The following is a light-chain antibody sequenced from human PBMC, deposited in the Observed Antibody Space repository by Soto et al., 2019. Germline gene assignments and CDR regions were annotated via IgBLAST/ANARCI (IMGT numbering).Light chain of an antibody. Sequence: QSALTQPPSASGSPGQSVTISCTGTSSDVGGYNYVSWYQQHPGKAPKLMIYEVTKRPSGVPDRFSGSKSGITASLTASGLQAEDEADYYCSSYAGSNSVVFGGGTKLTVL. CDR3: SSYAGSNSVV. J-gene: IGLJ2*01. CDR2: EVT. CDR1: SSDVGGYNY. V-gene: IGLV2-8*01.